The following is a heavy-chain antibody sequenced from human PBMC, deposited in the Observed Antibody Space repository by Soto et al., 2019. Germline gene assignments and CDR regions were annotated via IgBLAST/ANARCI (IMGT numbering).Heavy chain of an antibody. V-gene: IGHV4-59*01. Sequence: KQSQTLSLTCTVSGGSISSYYWSWIRQPPGKGLEWIGYIYYSGSTNYNPSLKSRVTISVDTSKNQFSLKLSSVTAADTAVYYCARALEYPGNWFDPWGQGTLVTVSS. CDR2: IYYSGST. CDR3: ARALEYPGNWFDP. J-gene: IGHJ5*02. CDR1: GGSISSYY.